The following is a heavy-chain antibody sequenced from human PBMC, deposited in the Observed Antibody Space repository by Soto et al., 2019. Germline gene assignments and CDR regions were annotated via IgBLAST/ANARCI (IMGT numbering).Heavy chain of an antibody. V-gene: IGHV1-3*01. CDR1: GGTFSSYA. J-gene: IGHJ3*02. CDR2: INAGNGNT. Sequence: ASVKVSCKASGGTFSSYAISWVRQAPGQRLEWMGWINAGNGNTKYSQKFQGRVTITRDTSASTAYMELSSLRSEDTAVYYCARGGGRWLQSTDAFDIWGQGTMVTVSS. CDR3: ARGGGRWLQSTDAFDI. D-gene: IGHD1-26*01.